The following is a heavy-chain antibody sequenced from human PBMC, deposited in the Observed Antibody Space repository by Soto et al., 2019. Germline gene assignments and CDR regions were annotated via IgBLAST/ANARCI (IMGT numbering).Heavy chain of an antibody. D-gene: IGHD5-18*01. CDR2: IYYSGST. CDR3: ASIGYSYGRRRGYFDY. Sequence: SETLSLTCTVSGGSISSYYWSWIRQPPGKGLEWIGYIYYSGSTNYNPSLKSRVTISVDTSKNQFSLKLSSVTAADTAVYYCASIGYSYGRRRGYFDYWGQGTLVTVSS. CDR1: GGSISSYY. J-gene: IGHJ4*02. V-gene: IGHV4-59*01.